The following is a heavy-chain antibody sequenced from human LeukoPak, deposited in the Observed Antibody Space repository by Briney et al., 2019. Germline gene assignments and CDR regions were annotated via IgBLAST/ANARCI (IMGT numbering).Heavy chain of an antibody. CDR3: AQGLLS. Sequence: GGSLRLSCAASGFTFSSYGMSWVRQAPGKGLEWVSAISGSGGSTYYADSVKGRFIISRDNSKNTLYLQLNSLRADDTAVFYCAQGLLSWGQGTLLTVAA. V-gene: IGHV3-23*01. J-gene: IGHJ5*02. CDR1: GFTFSSYG. CDR2: ISGSGGST.